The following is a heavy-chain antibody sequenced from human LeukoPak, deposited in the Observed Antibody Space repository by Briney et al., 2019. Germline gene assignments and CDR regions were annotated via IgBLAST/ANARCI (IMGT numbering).Heavy chain of an antibody. D-gene: IGHD6-6*01. Sequence: GASVKVSCKASGYTFTGYYMHWVRQAPGQGLELMGLINPNSGGTNYAQKYQGRVTMTRATSISTTYMDLSRLRSDDSAVEYCAIGLPERIAGRPNDAFDIWGQGTMVTVSS. CDR1: GYTFTGYY. CDR2: INPNSGGT. CDR3: AIGLPERIAGRPNDAFDI. J-gene: IGHJ3*02. V-gene: IGHV1-2*02.